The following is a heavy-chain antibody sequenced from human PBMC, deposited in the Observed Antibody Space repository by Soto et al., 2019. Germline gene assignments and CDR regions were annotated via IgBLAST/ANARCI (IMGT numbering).Heavy chain of an antibody. Sequence: ASVKASCKASGYTFTSYGISCVRQAPGQGLEWMGWISAYNGNTNYAQKLQGRVTMTTDTSTSTAYMELRSLRSDDTAVYYCARDPRDIVVVVAATPDAFDIWGQGTMVTVSS. CDR1: GYTFTSYG. CDR2: ISAYNGNT. D-gene: IGHD2-15*01. J-gene: IGHJ3*02. V-gene: IGHV1-18*01. CDR3: ARDPRDIVVVVAATPDAFDI.